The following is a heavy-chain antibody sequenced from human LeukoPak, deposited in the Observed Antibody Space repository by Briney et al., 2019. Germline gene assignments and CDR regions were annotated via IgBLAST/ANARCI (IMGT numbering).Heavy chain of an antibody. Sequence: GGSLRLSCAASGFTFSSYWMSWVRQAPGKGLEWVANIKQDGSEKYYVDSVTGRFTISRDNAKNSLYLQMNSLRAEDTAVYYCASRESSGYLFGSDFDYWGQGTLVTVSS. D-gene: IGHD3-22*01. CDR3: ASRESSGYLFGSDFDY. J-gene: IGHJ4*02. CDR2: IKQDGSEK. CDR1: GFTFSSYW. V-gene: IGHV3-7*01.